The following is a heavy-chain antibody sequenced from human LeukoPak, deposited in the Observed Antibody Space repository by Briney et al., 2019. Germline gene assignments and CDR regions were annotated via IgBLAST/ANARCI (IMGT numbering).Heavy chain of an antibody. J-gene: IGHJ6*01. CDR2: IDSGGST. Sequence: GGSLRLSCAASGITVSSQYMTWVRQAPGKGLEWVSVIDSGGSTNSADSVKGRLSVSRDNSKNTLYLQMNSLRVEDTAVYYCARTYGDYDYYYGMDVWGQGTTVTVSS. D-gene: IGHD4-17*01. CDR3: ARTYGDYDYYYGMDV. CDR1: GITVSSQY. V-gene: IGHV3-66*01.